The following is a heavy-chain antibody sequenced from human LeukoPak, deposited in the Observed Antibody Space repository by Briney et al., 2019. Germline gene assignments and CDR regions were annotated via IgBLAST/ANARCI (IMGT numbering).Heavy chain of an antibody. CDR1: GFTVSSNY. CDR2: IYSGGNT. J-gene: IGHJ4*02. D-gene: IGHD1-26*01. CDR3: AKDLGRYRNNYFDY. Sequence: PGGSLRLSCAASGFTVSSNYMNWVRQAPGRGLEWVSVIYSGGNTYYADSVKGRFTISRDDSKNTPYLQMNSLRAEDTAVYYCAKDLGRYRNNYFDYWGQGTLVTVSS. V-gene: IGHV3-53*01.